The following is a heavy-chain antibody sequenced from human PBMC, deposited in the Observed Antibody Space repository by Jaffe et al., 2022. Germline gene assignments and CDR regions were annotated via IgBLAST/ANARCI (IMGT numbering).Heavy chain of an antibody. V-gene: IGHV4-34*01. J-gene: IGHJ5*02. CDR3: ARGRDDYIWGSYSASSWFDP. CDR2: INHSGST. D-gene: IGHD3-16*01. Sequence: QVQLQQWGAGLLKPSETLSLTCAVYGGSFSGYYWSWIRQPPGKGLEWIGEINHSGSTNYNPSLKSRVTISVDTSKNQFSLKLSSVTAADTAVYYCARGRDDYIWGSYSASSWFDPWGQGTLVTVSS. CDR1: GGSFSGYY.